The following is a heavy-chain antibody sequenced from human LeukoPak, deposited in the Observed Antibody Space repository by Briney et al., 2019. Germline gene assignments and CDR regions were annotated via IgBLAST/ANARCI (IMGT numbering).Heavy chain of an antibody. D-gene: IGHD4-17*01. V-gene: IGHV3-21*01. CDR3: ARVDYGDYLGY. CDR2: ISSSSSYI. Sequence: GGSLRLSCAASGFTFSTYSLNWVRQAPGKGLEWVSSISSSSSYIYYADSVKGRFTISRDNAKNSLYLQMNSLRAEDTAVYYCARVDYGDYLGYWGQGTLVTVSS. J-gene: IGHJ4*02. CDR1: GFTFSTYS.